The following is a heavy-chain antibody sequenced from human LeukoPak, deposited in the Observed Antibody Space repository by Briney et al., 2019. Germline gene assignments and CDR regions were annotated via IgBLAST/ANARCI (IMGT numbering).Heavy chain of an antibody. J-gene: IGHJ6*02. CDR3: ARERGSGYYGSGSYFTYYYYGMDV. Sequence: SETLSLTCTVSGGSISSYYWSWLRQPPGKGLEWIGYIYYSGSTNYNPSLKSRVTISVDTSKNQFSLKLSSVTAADTAVYYCARERGSGYYGSGSYFTYYYYGMDVWGQGTAVTVSS. V-gene: IGHV4-59*01. D-gene: IGHD3-10*01. CDR2: IYYSGST. CDR1: GGSISSYY.